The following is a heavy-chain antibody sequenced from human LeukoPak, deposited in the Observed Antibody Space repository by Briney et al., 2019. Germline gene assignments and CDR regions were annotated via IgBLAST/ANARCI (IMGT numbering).Heavy chain of an antibody. CDR3: ARHSGTYPIDY. CDR2: IYYSGST. D-gene: IGHD6-25*01. CDR1: GGSISSSSYY. V-gene: IGHV4-39*01. J-gene: IGHJ4*02. Sequence: PSETLSLTCTVSGGSISSSSYYWGWIRQPPGKGLEWIGSIYYSGSTYYNPSLKSRVTISVETSKQQFSLNLRSVSAADTSVYFCARHSGTYPIDYWGQGTLVTVSS.